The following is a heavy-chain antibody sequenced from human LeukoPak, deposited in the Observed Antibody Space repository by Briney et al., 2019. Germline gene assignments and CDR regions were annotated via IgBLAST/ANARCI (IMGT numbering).Heavy chain of an antibody. CDR3: TRDRAYGALDY. CDR1: GFTFSSYG. CDR2: ISGSGGST. D-gene: IGHD4/OR15-4a*01. Sequence: GGSLRLSCAASGFTFSSYGMSWVRQAPGKGLEWVSAISGSGGSTYYADSVKGRFTISRDNAKNSVYLQMISLRDEDTAVYYCTRDRAYGALDYWGQGTLVTVSS. J-gene: IGHJ4*02. V-gene: IGHV3-23*01.